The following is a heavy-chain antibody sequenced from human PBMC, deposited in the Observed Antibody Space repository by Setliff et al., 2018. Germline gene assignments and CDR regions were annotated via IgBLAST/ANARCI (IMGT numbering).Heavy chain of an antibody. CDR1: GYSLSNYV. Sequence: ASVKVSCKASGYSLSNYVMNWVRQAPGQGLEWMGWINTKTGDPTYAQGYTGRFAFSLDTSDSATYLDISNLKAEDTATYYCARADHLVTTTFDYWGQGTLVTFSS. CDR2: INTKTGDP. D-gene: IGHD4-17*01. V-gene: IGHV7-4-1*02. J-gene: IGHJ4*01. CDR3: ARADHLVTTTFDY.